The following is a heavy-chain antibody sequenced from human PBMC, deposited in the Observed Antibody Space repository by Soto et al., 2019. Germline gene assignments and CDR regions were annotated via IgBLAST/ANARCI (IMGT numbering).Heavy chain of an antibody. J-gene: IGHJ3*02. CDR2: IIPIFGTA. CDR1: GGTFSSYA. D-gene: IGHD2-2*01. V-gene: IGHV1-69*13. Sequence: SVKVSCQASGGTFSSYAISWVRQAPGQGLEWMGGIIPIFGTANYAQKFQGRVTITADESTSTAYMELSSLRSEDTAVYYCARSPHCSSTSCPGSDAFDIWGQGTMVTVSS. CDR3: ARSPHCSSTSCPGSDAFDI.